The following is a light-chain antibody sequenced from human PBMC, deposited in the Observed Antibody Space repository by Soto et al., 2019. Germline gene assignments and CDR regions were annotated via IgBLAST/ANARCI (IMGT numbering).Light chain of an antibody. CDR2: GAS. CDR1: QSIVTY. V-gene: IGKV1-39*01. CDR3: QQSYSTPPWT. Sequence: DIQMTQSPSSLSASVGDRVTITCRASQSIVTYLAWYLQKPGKAPKPLIYGASNLEIGVAARFSGSGSGTDLTLTISSMQLEDFATYFCQQSYSTPPWTFGQGTKVDIK. J-gene: IGKJ1*01.